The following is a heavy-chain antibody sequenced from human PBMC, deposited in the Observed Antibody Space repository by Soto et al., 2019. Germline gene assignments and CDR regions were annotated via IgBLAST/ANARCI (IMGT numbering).Heavy chain of an antibody. Sequence: SETLSLTCTVSGGSISGYYWSWIRQPPGKGLEWIAYIYYSGSSSSNPSLKSRVTISVDTSKNQFSLKLSSVTAADTAVYYCARLNGYCVSTGCHGYYGMDVWGQGTTVTVSS. D-gene: IGHD2-2*03. V-gene: IGHV4-59*08. CDR3: ARLNGYCVSTGCHGYYGMDV. J-gene: IGHJ6*02. CDR2: IYYSGSS. CDR1: GGSISGYY.